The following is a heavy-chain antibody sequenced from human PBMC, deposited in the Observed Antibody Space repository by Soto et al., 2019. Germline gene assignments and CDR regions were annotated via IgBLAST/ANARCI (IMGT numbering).Heavy chain of an antibody. CDR1: GFTFSNYW. J-gene: IGHJ4*02. CDR3: ARAPAPIGSYDD. Sequence: GGSLRLSCAASGFTFSNYWMHWVRQLPGKGLVWVSRINSDGSSTTYADSVKGRFTISRDNAKNTLYLQMNSLRAEATAVYYCARAPAPIGSYDDWGQRTLATV. D-gene: IGHD2-2*03. V-gene: IGHV3-74*01. CDR2: INSDGSST.